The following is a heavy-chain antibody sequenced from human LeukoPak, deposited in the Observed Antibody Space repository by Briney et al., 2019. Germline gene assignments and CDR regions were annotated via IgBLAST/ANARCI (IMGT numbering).Heavy chain of an antibody. CDR1: GYTFTGYY. Sequence: ASVKVSCKASGYTFTGYYIHWVRQAHGQGLEWMGWINPNSGGTNYAQKFQGRVTMTRDTSISTAYMELSRLRSDDTAVYYCARVLGLRYFDGGYWGQGTLVTVSS. D-gene: IGHD3-9*01. CDR2: INPNSGGT. CDR3: ARVLGLRYFDGGY. V-gene: IGHV1-2*02. J-gene: IGHJ4*02.